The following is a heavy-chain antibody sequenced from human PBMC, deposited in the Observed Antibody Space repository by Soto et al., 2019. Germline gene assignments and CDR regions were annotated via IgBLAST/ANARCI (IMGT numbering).Heavy chain of an antibody. CDR2: ISGSGGST. CDR1: GFIFSSYA. Sequence: EVQLLESGGGLVQPGGSLRLSCAASGFIFSSYAMSWVRQAPGKGLEWVSAISGSGGSTYYADFVKGRFTISRDNSKNTLYLQMNGLRADDTVVYYCAKNEYSSSLIPFDYWGQGTLVTVSS. V-gene: IGHV3-23*01. J-gene: IGHJ4*02. CDR3: AKNEYSSSLIPFDY. D-gene: IGHD6-6*01.